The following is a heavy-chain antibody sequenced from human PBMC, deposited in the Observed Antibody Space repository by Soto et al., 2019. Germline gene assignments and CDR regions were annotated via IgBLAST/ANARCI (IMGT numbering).Heavy chain of an antibody. CDR1: GFTFSSYA. CDR3: ARDEIRFSWAYGMDV. Sequence: QVQLVESGGGVVQPGRSLRLSCAASGFTFSSYAMHWVRQAPGKGLERVAVISYDGSNKYYADSVKGRFTISRDNSKNPLYLQMNSLRAEDTAVYYCARDEIRFSWAYGMDVWGQGTTVTVSS. V-gene: IGHV3-30-3*01. J-gene: IGHJ6*02. CDR2: ISYDGSNK. D-gene: IGHD3-3*01.